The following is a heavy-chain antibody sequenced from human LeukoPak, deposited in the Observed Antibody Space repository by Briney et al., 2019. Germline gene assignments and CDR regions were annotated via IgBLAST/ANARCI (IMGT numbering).Heavy chain of an antibody. Sequence: SETLSRTCTVSGGSISSSSYYWSWIRQPPGKGLEWIGSINYSGNTYYNPSLKSRVTTSVDASKNQFSLKLSSVTAADTAVYNCARYVVSGSGKYYFDYWGQGTLVTVSS. D-gene: IGHD3-10*01. V-gene: IGHV4-39*01. CDR1: GGSISSSSYY. CDR3: ARYVVSGSGKYYFDY. J-gene: IGHJ4*02. CDR2: INYSGNT.